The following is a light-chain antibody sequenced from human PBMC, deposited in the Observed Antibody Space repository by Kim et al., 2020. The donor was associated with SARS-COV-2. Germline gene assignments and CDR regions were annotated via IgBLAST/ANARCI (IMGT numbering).Light chain of an antibody. CDR3: QAWDSSTAGV. CDR1: KLGDKY. J-gene: IGLJ3*02. CDR2: QDS. V-gene: IGLV3-1*01. Sequence: SYELTQPPSVSVSPGQTASITCSGDKLGDKYACWYQQKPGQSPVLVIYQDSKRPSGIPERSSGSNSGNTATLPISGTQAMDEADYYCQAWDSSTAGVFGG.